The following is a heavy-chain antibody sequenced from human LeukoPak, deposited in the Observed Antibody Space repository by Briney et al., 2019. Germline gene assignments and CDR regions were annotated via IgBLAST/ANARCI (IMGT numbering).Heavy chain of an antibody. CDR2: ISGSGSGGST. CDR3: AKSGYNRFDY. Sequence: GSLRLSCAASGFTFSSSAMSWVRQAPGKGLEWVSSISGSGSGGSTYYADSVKGRFTISRDNSKNTLYLQMNSLIAEDTAVYYCAKSGYNRFDYWGQGTRVTVSS. CDR1: GFTFSSSA. V-gene: IGHV3-23*01. D-gene: IGHD5-24*01. J-gene: IGHJ4*02.